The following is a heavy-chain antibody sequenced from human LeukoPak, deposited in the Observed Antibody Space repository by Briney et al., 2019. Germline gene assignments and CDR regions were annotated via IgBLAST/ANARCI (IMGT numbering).Heavy chain of an antibody. CDR1: GYSFTDYN. CDR2: INPNNGDT. J-gene: IGHJ6*03. CDR3: ARDGVGYCCSSSYYNYYYYYMDV. D-gene: IGHD2-2*02. V-gene: IGHV1-2*02. Sequence: ASVKVSCKASGYSFTDYNMYWVRQAPGQGLEWMGRINPNNGDTTYAQKFQGRVTMTRDTSSSTAYMELSSLRSDDTAVYYCARDGVGYCCSSSYYNYYYYYMDVWGKGTTVTVSS.